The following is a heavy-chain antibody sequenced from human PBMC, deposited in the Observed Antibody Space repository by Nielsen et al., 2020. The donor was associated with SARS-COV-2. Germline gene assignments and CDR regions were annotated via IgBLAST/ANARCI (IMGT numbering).Heavy chain of an antibody. Sequence: GESLKISCKASGYTFSTSWIAWVRQMPGNGLEWMASIFPDDSDTRYSPSFRGQVTVSADKSINTAYLQWDSLKASDTGMYYCARVIGSSAWADYWGQGTQVTVSS. CDR2: IFPDDSDT. CDR3: ARVIGSSAWADY. CDR1: GYTFSTSW. V-gene: IGHV5-51*01. J-gene: IGHJ4*01. D-gene: IGHD2-2*01.